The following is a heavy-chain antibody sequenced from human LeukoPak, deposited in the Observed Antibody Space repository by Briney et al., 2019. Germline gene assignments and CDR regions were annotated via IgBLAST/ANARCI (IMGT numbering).Heavy chain of an antibody. D-gene: IGHD1-26*01. V-gene: IGHV4-34*01. CDR2: INHSGST. Sequence: PSETLSLTCAVYGGSFSGYYWSWIRQPPGKGLEWIGEINHSGSTNYNPSLKSRVTISVDTSKNQFSLKLSSVTAADTAVYYCARGKKSGSYYVHFDYWGQGTLVTVSS. CDR3: ARGKKSGSYYVHFDY. CDR1: GGSFSGYY. J-gene: IGHJ4*02.